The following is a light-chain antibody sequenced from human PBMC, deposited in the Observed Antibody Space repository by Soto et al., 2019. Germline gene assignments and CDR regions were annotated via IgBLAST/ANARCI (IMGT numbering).Light chain of an antibody. CDR3: SSYAGSSTLL. J-gene: IGLJ2*01. V-gene: IGLV2-23*01. CDR2: EGS. CDR1: SSDVGVYNL. Sequence: QSALTQPASVSGSPGQSITISCTGTSSDVGVYNLVSWYQQHPDKAPKLMIYEGSKRPSGVSTRFSGSKSGNTATLTISGLLAEDEADYYCSSYAGSSTLLFGGGTKLTVL.